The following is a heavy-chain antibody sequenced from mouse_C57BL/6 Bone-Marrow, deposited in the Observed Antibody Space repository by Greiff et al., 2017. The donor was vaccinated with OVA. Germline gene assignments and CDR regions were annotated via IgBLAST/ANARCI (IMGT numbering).Heavy chain of an antibody. D-gene: IGHD2-1*01. CDR3: ARSTYYAMDY. CDR2: INPSSGYT. CDR1: GYTFTSYT. Sequence: LVESGAELARPGASVKMSCKASGYTFTSYTMHWVKQRPGQGLEWIGYINPSSGYTKYNQKFKDKATLTADKSSSTAYMQLSSLTSEDSAVYYCARSTYYAMDYWGQGTSVTVSS. J-gene: IGHJ4*01. V-gene: IGHV1-4*01.